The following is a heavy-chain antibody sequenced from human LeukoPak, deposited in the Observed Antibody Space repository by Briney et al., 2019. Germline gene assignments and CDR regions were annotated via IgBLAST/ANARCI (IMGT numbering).Heavy chain of an antibody. Sequence: SKTLSLTCTVSGGSIFSGEYYWNWIRQPPGKGLEWIGYIYYNGITYYNPSLESRVTISVDTSKNQFSLKLSSVTAADTAVYYCARGDYNDGAGYLDHWGQGTLVPVSS. CDR3: ARGDYNDGAGYLDH. CDR1: GGSIFSGEYY. J-gene: IGHJ5*02. CDR2: IYYNGIT. V-gene: IGHV4-30-4*01. D-gene: IGHD3-22*01.